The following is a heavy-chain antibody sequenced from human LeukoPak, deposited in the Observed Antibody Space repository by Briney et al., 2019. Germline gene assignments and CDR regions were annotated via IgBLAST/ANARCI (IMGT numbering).Heavy chain of an antibody. Sequence: GGSLRLSCAASGFTFDDYAMHWVRQAPGKGLEWVSLISWDGGSTYYADSVKGRFTISRDNSKNSLYLQMNSLRAEDTALYYCAKDVSGSYFRRFDYWGQGTRVTVSS. J-gene: IGHJ4*02. CDR2: ISWDGGST. CDR1: GFTFDDYA. V-gene: IGHV3-43D*04. CDR3: AKDVSGSYFRRFDY. D-gene: IGHD1-26*01.